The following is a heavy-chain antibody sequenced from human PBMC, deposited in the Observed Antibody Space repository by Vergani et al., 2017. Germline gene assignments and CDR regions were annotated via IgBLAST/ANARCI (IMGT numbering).Heavy chain of an antibody. J-gene: IGHJ6*03. CDR1: GGSISSYY. D-gene: IGHD2-2*02. CDR3: ARSYCSSTSCYSYYYYMDV. V-gene: IGHV4-59*01. CDR2: IYYSGST. Sequence: QVQLQESGPGLVKPSETLSLTCTVSGGSISSYYWSWIRQPPGKGLGWIGYIYYSGSTNYNPSLKSRVTISVDTSKNQFSLKLSSVTAADTAVYYCARSYCSSTSCYSYYYYMDVWGKGTTVTVSS.